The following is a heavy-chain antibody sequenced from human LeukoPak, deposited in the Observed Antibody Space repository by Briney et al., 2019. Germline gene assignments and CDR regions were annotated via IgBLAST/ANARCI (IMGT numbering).Heavy chain of an antibody. CDR1: GFTVSSNI. J-gene: IGHJ4*02. D-gene: IGHD6-13*01. CDR3: ARRESSSWYEY. V-gene: IGHV3-53*01. CDR2: TYSGGNT. Sequence: PGGSLTLSCAASGFTVSSNIVSWVRQPPGKGLEWVSVTYSGGNTNYADSVKGRFTISRDNSKNTLYLQMNSLRAEDTAVYYCARRESSSWYEYWGQGTLVTASS.